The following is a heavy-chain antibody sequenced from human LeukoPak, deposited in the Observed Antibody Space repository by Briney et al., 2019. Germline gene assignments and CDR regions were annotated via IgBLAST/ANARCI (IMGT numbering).Heavy chain of an antibody. CDR1: GDSIGRSTYY. CDR2: IFYSGRT. V-gene: IGHV4-39*07. J-gene: IGHJ5*01. Sequence: SETLSLTCNVSGDSIGRSTYYWGWIRQTPEKGLEWIASIFYSGRTCYTPSLQSRVIMSLDTSKNQFSLRLTSVTAADTAVYYCARQVAVVEPTDPNWFDSWGQGTLVTVSS. CDR3: ARQVAVVEPTDPNWFDS. D-gene: IGHD1-26*01.